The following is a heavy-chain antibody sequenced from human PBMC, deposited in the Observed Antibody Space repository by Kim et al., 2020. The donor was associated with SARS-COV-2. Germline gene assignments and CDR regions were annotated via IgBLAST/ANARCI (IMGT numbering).Heavy chain of an antibody. CDR1: GYTFTSYA. J-gene: IGHJ6*02. CDR2: INAGNGNT. V-gene: IGHV1-3*01. D-gene: IGHD6-19*01. Sequence: ASVKVSCKASGYTFTSYAMHWVRQAPGQRLEWMGWINAGNGNTKYSQKFQGRVTITRDTSASTAYMELSSLRSEDTAVYYCAREGFGYSSGWYVHYYGMDVWGQGTTVTVSS. CDR3: AREGFGYSSGWYVHYYGMDV.